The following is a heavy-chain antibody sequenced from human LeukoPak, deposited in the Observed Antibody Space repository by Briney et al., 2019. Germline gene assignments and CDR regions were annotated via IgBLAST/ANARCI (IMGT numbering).Heavy chain of an antibody. V-gene: IGHV3-30*02. J-gene: IGHJ4*02. Sequence: GGSLRLSCAASGIIFSSYGMHWVRQAPGKGLEWVAFIQYDETNKYYTDSVKGRFTISRDKSKNTLYLQMNSLRPEDTAVYYCAKDRPNYFETNGHYYRRDGDYWGQGILVTVSS. CDR1: GIIFSSYG. CDR3: AKDRPNYFETNGHYYRRDGDY. CDR2: IQYDETNK. D-gene: IGHD3-22*01.